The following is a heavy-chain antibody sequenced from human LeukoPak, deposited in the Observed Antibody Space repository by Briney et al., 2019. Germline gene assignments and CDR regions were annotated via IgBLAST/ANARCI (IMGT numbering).Heavy chain of an antibody. V-gene: IGHV4-61*01. CDR3: ARGDYYYDSTDLGAFDI. CDR1: GGSVNSGSYY. D-gene: IGHD3-22*01. CDR2: IYYTGST. J-gene: IGHJ3*02. Sequence: PSETLSLTCTVSGGSVNSGSYYWSWIRQPPGKGLEWIGYIYYTGSTYYNPSLKSRVTISVDTSKNQFSQKLSSVTAADTAVYYCARGDYYYDSTDLGAFDIWGQGTMVTVSS.